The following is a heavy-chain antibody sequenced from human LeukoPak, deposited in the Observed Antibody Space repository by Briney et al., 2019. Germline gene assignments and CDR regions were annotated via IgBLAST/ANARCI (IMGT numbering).Heavy chain of an antibody. J-gene: IGHJ4*02. D-gene: IGHD6-19*01. CDR2: INDVGSVA. CDR1: VFTFIAYW. CDR3: AGVKVAGTRSFDY. Sequence: GGALRLSCVASVFTFIAYWRHWVRQAPGRGLVWVGRINDVGSVATYVDTAKGRCTISRDNAKNTLNLQMNNQRAEDTAVYYCAGVKVAGTRSFDYWGQGTLATVSS. V-gene: IGHV3-74*01.